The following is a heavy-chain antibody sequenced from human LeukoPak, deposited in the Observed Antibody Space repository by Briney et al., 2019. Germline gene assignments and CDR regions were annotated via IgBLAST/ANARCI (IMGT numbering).Heavy chain of an antibody. Sequence: PGGSLRLSCAASGFTFSSYGMHWVRQAPGKGLEWVAVISYDGSNKYYADSVKGRFTISRDNSKNTLYLQMNSLRAEDTAVYYCAKDTRDYYGSGRGPRDGMDVWGQGTTVTVSS. D-gene: IGHD3-10*01. CDR1: GFTFSSYG. CDR3: AKDTRDYYGSGRGPRDGMDV. J-gene: IGHJ6*02. CDR2: ISYDGSNK. V-gene: IGHV3-30*18.